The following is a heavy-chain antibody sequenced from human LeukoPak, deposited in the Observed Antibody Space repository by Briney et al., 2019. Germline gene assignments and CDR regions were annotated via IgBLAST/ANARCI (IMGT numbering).Heavy chain of an antibody. CDR3: VRLAPYYDL. CDR1: GDSVSNNSVA. D-gene: IGHD6-19*01. J-gene: IGHJ2*01. CDR2: TYYNSKWYN. V-gene: IGHV6-1*01. Sequence: SQTLSLTCAVSGDSVSNNSVAWNWIRQSPSKGLEWLGRTYYNSKWYNDYAVSVKSRITVNTDTSQNQLSLTLNSVASAAKSEYYCVRLAPYYDLWGRGTPVTVSS.